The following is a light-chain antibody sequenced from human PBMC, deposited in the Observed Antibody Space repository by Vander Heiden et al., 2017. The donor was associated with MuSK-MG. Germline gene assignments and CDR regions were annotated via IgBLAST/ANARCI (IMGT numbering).Light chain of an antibody. J-gene: IGKJ1*01. V-gene: IGKV3-15*01. Sequence: EIVMTQSPATLSVSPGERATLSCRASQSVSSNLAWYQQKPGQAPRLLIYGASTRDTGIPARFSGSGYGKEFTLTISSRQSEDFAVYYCQQNNNWPLGAFGQGTKVEIK. CDR2: GAS. CDR3: QQNNNWPLGA. CDR1: QSVSSN.